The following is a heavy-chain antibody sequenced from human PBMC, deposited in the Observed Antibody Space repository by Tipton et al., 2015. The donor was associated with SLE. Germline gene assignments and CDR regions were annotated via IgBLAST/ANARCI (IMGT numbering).Heavy chain of an antibody. J-gene: IGHJ6*03. Sequence: RSLRLSCAASGFTFSTYGMHWVRQAPDNGLEWVAVISYDGSHKYSADPVKGRFTISRDNSKNTVYLQMNSLRAEDTAVYYCARDAQLLWFGELSSYYYYYMDVWGTGATVTVSS. V-gene: IGHV3-30*03. CDR1: GFTFSTYG. CDR2: ISYDGSHK. D-gene: IGHD3-10*01. CDR3: ARDAQLLWFGELSSYYYYYMDV.